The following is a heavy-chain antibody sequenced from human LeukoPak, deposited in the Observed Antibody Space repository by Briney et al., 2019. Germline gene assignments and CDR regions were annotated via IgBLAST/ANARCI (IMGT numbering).Heavy chain of an antibody. D-gene: IGHD1-26*01. J-gene: IGHJ4*02. CDR2: IYYSGNT. CDR3: ARLLSGSYYNYFDY. Sequence: SETLSLTCTVSGGSISSYYWSWIRQPPGKGLEWIGYIYYSGNTNYNPSLKSRVTISVDTSKNQFSLKLSSVTAADTAVYYCARLLSGSYYNYFDYWGQGTLVTVSS. V-gene: IGHV4-59*01. CDR1: GGSISSYY.